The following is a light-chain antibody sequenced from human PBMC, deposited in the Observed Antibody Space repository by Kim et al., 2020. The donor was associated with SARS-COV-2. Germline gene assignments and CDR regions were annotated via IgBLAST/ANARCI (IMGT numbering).Light chain of an antibody. CDR1: QSVSRMY. V-gene: IGKV3-20*01. Sequence: EVVLTQSPGTLPLSPRERATLSCRASQSVSRMYLAWYQQKQGQAPRLLIYGTSSRATGIPDRFSGSGSGTDFTLTINRLEPEDFAVYFCPQSGSSPSYTFGQGTKLEI. J-gene: IGKJ2*01. CDR3: PQSGSSPSYT. CDR2: GTS.